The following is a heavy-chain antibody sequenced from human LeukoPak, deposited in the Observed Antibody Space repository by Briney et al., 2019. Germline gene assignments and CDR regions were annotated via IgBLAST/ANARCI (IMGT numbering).Heavy chain of an antibody. Sequence: GGSLRLSCAASGLTFSSYGMHWVRQAPGKGLEWVAFIRYDGSNKYYADSVKGRFTISRDNSKNTLYLQMNSLRAEDTAVYYCAKDQDAAIVFDYWGQGTLVTVAS. V-gene: IGHV3-30*02. J-gene: IGHJ4*02. D-gene: IGHD5-18*01. CDR1: GLTFSSYG. CDR3: AKDQDAAIVFDY. CDR2: IRYDGSNK.